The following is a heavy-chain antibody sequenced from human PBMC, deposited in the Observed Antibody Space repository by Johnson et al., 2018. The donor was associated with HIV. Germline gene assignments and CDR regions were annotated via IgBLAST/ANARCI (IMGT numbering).Heavy chain of an antibody. J-gene: IGHJ3*02. CDR2: ISWNSGST. CDR3: ARDSAAGQQLVNSDAFDI. D-gene: IGHD6-13*01. Sequence: VQLVESGGGLVQPGRSLRLSCAASGFTFDDYAMHWVRQAPGKGLEWVSGISWNSGSTYYADSVKGRFTISRDNSKNTLYLQMNSLRAEDTAVYYCARDSAAGQQLVNSDAFDIWGQGTMVTVSS. CDR1: GFTFDDYA. V-gene: IGHV3-9*01.